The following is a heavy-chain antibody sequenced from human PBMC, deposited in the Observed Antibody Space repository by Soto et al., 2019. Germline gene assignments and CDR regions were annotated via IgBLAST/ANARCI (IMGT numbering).Heavy chain of an antibody. V-gene: IGHV3-30-3*01. CDR3: ARAGGDDGTTNWFDP. Sequence: QVQLEESGGGMVQPGGSLRLSCAASGFTFRTYAIHWVRQAPGKGLEWVAVISYDGNNKYYADSVKGRFTVSRDNSKNTLYVQMNSLRVEDTAVYYCARAGGDDGTTNWFDPWGQGTLVTVSS. D-gene: IGHD1-1*01. J-gene: IGHJ5*02. CDR2: ISYDGNNK. CDR1: GFTFRTYA.